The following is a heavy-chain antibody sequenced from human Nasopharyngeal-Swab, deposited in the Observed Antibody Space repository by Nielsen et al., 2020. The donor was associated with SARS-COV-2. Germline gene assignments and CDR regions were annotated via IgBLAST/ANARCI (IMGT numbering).Heavy chain of an antibody. V-gene: IGHV1-18*01. D-gene: IGHD6-13*01. Sequence: WVRQAPGQGLEWMGWISAYNGNTNYAQKLQGRVTMTTDTSTSTAYMELRSLRSDDTAVYYCARGIAAAKHYYYYMDVWGKGITVTVSS. J-gene: IGHJ6*03. CDR3: ARGIAAAKHYYYYMDV. CDR2: ISAYNGNT.